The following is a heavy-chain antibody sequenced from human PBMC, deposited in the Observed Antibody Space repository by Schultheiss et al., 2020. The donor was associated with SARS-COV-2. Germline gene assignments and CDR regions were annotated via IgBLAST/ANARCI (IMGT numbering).Heavy chain of an antibody. J-gene: IGHJ5*02. V-gene: IGHV4-31*03. Sequence: SQTLSLTCTVSGGSISSGGYYWSWIRQHPGKGLEWIGYIYYSGSTYYNPSLKSRVTISVDTSKNQFSLKLSSVTAADTAVYYCAREDSSGYYVWFDPWGQGTLVTVSS. D-gene: IGHD3-22*01. CDR1: GGSISSGGYY. CDR3: AREDSSGYYVWFDP. CDR2: IYYSGST.